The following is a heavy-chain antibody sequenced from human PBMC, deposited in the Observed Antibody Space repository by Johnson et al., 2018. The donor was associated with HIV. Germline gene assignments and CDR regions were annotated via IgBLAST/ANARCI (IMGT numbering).Heavy chain of an antibody. CDR2: INWNGGSA. V-gene: IGHV3-20*04. Sequence: VQLVESRGGVVRPGGSLRLSCAASGLTFDDYGMSWVRQAPGKGLEWASGINWNGGSAGYGDSVKGRFTISRDNAKNSLYLQMNSLRAEDTALYYCARDGRWGSRDAFDIWGQGTMVTVSS. D-gene: IGHD7-27*01. CDR3: ARDGRWGSRDAFDI. CDR1: GLTFDDYG. J-gene: IGHJ3*02.